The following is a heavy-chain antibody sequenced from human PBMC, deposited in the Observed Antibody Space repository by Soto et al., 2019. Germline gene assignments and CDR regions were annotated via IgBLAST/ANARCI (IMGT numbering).Heavy chain of an antibody. V-gene: IGHV4-59*01. CDR2: IYYSEST. CDR1: GGSISSYY. Sequence: SETLSLTCTVSGGSISSYYWSWILQRPGKGLEWIGYIYYSESTNYHPSLKSRVTISVDTSKNQFSLKLSYVTAADTAVYYCARGITMVRGAQYYYYGMDVWGQGTTVTVS. J-gene: IGHJ6*02. CDR3: ARGITMVRGAQYYYYGMDV. D-gene: IGHD3-10*01.